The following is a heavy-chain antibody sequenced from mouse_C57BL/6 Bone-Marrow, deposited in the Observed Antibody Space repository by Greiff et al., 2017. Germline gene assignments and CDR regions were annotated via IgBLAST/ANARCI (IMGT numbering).Heavy chain of an antibody. CDR2: IDPSDSYT. Sequence: VQLQQPGAELVMPGASVKLSCKASGYTFTSYWMHWVKQRPGQGLEWIGEIDPSDSYTNYNQKFKGKSTLTVDKSSSTAYMQLSSLTSEDSAVYYCARDGSSYERYYFDYWGQGTTLTVSS. CDR3: ARDGSSYERYYFDY. J-gene: IGHJ2*01. D-gene: IGHD1-1*01. CDR1: GYTFTSYW. V-gene: IGHV1-69*01.